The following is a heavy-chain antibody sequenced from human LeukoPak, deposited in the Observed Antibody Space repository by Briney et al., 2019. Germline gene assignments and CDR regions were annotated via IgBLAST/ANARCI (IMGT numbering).Heavy chain of an antibody. CDR3: AKRGDYFSSGSYYPFDY. V-gene: IGHV3-23*01. CDR2: LLRSCSTT. Sequence: GGSLRLSCAASGFTFSSYAMSWVRQAPGKGLEWVSTLLRSCSTTYYADSMRGRFTISRDNSKNTLYLQMNSLRAEDTAVYYCAKRGDYFSSGSYYPFDYWGQGTLVTVSS. J-gene: IGHJ4*02. D-gene: IGHD3-10*01. CDR1: GFTFSSYA.